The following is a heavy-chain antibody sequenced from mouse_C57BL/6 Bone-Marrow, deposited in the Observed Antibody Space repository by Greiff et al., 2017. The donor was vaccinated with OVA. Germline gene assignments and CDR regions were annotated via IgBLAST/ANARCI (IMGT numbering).Heavy chain of an antibody. CDR3: TPYYYGSSPWFAY. CDR1: GFNIKDDY. V-gene: IGHV14-4*01. Sequence: EVQLVESGAELVRPGASVKLSCTASGFNIKDDYMPWVKQRPEQGLEWVGWIDPENGDTESASKFKGKATITADTSSNTAYLQLSSLTSEDTAVYYCTPYYYGSSPWFAYWGQGTLVTVSA. D-gene: IGHD1-1*01. J-gene: IGHJ3*01. CDR2: IDPENGDT.